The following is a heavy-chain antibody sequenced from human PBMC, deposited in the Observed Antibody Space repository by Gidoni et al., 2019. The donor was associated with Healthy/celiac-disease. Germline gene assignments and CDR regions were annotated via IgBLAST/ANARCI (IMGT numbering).Heavy chain of an antibody. CDR1: GFTFRRYG. Sequence: QVQLVESGGGVVQPGRSLRLSCAASGFTFRRYGMHWARQAPGKGLEWVAVISYDGSNKYYADSVKGRFTISRDNSKNTLYLQMNSLRAEDTAVYYCAKVQTVAGTPYGMDVWGQGTTVTVSS. J-gene: IGHJ6*02. CDR2: ISYDGSNK. CDR3: AKVQTVAGTPYGMDV. D-gene: IGHD6-19*01. V-gene: IGHV3-30*18.